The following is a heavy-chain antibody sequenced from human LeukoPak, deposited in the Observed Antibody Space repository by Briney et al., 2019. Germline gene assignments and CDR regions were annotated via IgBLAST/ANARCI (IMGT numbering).Heavy chain of an antibody. CDR2: ISSSSSYT. CDR3: ARENYYDSSGYSDGMDA. Sequence: GGSPRLSCAASGFTFSDYYMSWIRQAPGKGLEWVSYISSSSSYTNYADSVKGRFTISRDNAKNSLYLQMNSLRAEDTAVYYCARENYYDSSGYSDGMDAWGQGTTVTVSS. V-gene: IGHV3-11*06. J-gene: IGHJ6*02. CDR1: GFTFSDYY. D-gene: IGHD3-22*01.